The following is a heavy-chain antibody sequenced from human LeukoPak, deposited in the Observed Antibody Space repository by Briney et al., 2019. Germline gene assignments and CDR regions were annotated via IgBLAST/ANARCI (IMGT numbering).Heavy chain of an antibody. CDR1: GGTFSSYA. J-gene: IGHJ3*02. CDR2: IIPIFGTA. Sequence: EASVKVSCKASGGTFSSYAISWVRQAPGQGLEWMGGIIPIFGTANYAQKFQGRVTITADESTSTAYMELSSLRSEDTAVYYCARGFAEEGTTTGAFDIWGHGTMVTVSS. D-gene: IGHD1-7*01. V-gene: IGHV1-69*13. CDR3: ARGFAEEGTTTGAFDI.